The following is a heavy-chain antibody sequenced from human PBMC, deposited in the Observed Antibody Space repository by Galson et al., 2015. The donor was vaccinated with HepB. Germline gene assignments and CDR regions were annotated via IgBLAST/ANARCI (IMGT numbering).Heavy chain of an antibody. V-gene: IGHV5-51*01. CDR3: ARHAVPAAMPESSGDAFDI. Sequence: SGAEVKKPGESLKISCKGSGYSFTSYWIGWVRQMPGKGLEWMGIIYPGDSDTRYSPSFQGQVTISADKSISTAYLQWSSLKASDTAMYYCARHAVPAAMPESSGDAFDIWGQGTMVTVSS. J-gene: IGHJ3*02. CDR2: IYPGDSDT. CDR1: GYSFTSYW. D-gene: IGHD2-2*01.